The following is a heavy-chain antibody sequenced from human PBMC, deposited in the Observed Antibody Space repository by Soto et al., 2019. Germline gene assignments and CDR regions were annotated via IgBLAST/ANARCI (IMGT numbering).Heavy chain of an antibody. CDR2: IYWDDGK. J-gene: IGHJ4*02. CDR1: GFSLRTSGVG. V-gene: IGHV2-5*02. D-gene: IGHD4-4*01. CDR3: AHLTTGGFYFDY. Sequence: VSGPTLVNPTQTLTLTCTFSGFSLRTSGVGVGWIRQPPGKALEWLALIYWDDGKRYSPSLKSRLTITKGTSKNQVVLRMTNMDPVDTATYYCAHLTTGGFYFDYWGQGTLVTVSS.